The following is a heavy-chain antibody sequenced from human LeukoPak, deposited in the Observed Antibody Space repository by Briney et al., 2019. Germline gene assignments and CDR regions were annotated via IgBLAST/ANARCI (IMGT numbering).Heavy chain of an antibody. CDR2: IYYSGST. CDR3: ASVSGGNRPRLLFAIPGYMDV. V-gene: IGHV4-61*08. CDR1: GGSISSGGYS. J-gene: IGHJ6*03. D-gene: IGHD4-23*01. Sequence: SETLSLTCAVSGGSISSGGYSWSWIRQPPGKGLEWIGYIYYSGSTNYNPSLKSRVTISVDTSKNQFSLKLSSVTAADTAVYYCASVSGGNRPRLLFAIPGYMDVWGKGTTVTVSS.